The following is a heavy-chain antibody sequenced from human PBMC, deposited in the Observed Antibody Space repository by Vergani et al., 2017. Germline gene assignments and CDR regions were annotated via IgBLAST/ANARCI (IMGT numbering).Heavy chain of an antibody. J-gene: IGHJ4*02. D-gene: IGHD2-15*01. Sequence: EVQLVESGGGLVKPGGSLRLSCAASRFTFSSYSMNWVRKAPGKGLERVSSISSSSSYIFYADSVKGRFTNSRDNAKNSLYLQMNSLRAEETYVYYCARGGSLGYWGQGTLVSVSS. CDR1: RFTFSSYS. V-gene: IGHV3-21*01. CDR2: ISSSSSYI. CDR3: ARGGSLGY.